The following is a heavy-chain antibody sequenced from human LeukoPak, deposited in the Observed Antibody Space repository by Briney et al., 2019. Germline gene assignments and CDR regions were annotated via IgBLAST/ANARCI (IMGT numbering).Heavy chain of an antibody. V-gene: IGHV3-20*04. J-gene: IGHJ6*02. CDR2: INWNGGSR. CDR1: GFTFNDYG. D-gene: IGHD5-12*01. Sequence: GGSLRLSCTASGFTFNDYGMSWVRQAPGKGLEWVSGINWNGGSRGYADSVKGRFTISRDNTKNSLFLHTNTLRAEDTALYYCARAQYSGYDFHYYYGMDVWGQGTTVTVSS. CDR3: ARAQYSGYDFHYYYGMDV.